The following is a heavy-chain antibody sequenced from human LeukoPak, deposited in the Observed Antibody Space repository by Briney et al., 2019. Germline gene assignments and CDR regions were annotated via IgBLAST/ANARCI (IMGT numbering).Heavy chain of an antibody. Sequence: GGSLRLSCAASGFTFSSYSMNWVRKAPGKGLEWVSSISSSSSYIYYADSVKGRFTISRDNAKNSLYLQMNSLRAEDTAVYYCARVPSPYYFDYWGQGTLVIVSS. CDR1: GFTFSSYS. CDR2: ISSSSSYI. CDR3: ARVPSPYYFDY. V-gene: IGHV3-21*01. J-gene: IGHJ4*02.